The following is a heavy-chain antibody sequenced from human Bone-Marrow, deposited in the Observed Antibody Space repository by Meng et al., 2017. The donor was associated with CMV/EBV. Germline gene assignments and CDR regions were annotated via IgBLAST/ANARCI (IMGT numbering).Heavy chain of an antibody. V-gene: IGHV3-53*05. Sequence: GESLKISCAASGFTVSSNYMSWVRQAPGKGLEWVSVIYSGGSTYYADSVKGRFTISRDNSKNTLYLQMNSLRGEDTAVYYCARDKGYGSGMDVWGQGTTVTVSS. D-gene: IGHD5-12*01. CDR1: GFTVSSNY. CDR2: IYSGGST. J-gene: IGHJ6*02. CDR3: ARDKGYGSGMDV.